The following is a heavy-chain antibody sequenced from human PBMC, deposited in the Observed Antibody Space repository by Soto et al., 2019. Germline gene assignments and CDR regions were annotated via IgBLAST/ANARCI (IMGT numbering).Heavy chain of an antibody. V-gene: IGHV1-69*06. CDR2: IIPIFGTA. CDR1: GGTFSSYA. J-gene: IGHJ5*02. CDR3: ARLSSSGYYHLHNWFDP. D-gene: IGHD3-22*01. Sequence: QVQLVQSGAEVKKPGSSVKVSCKASGGTFSSYAISWVRQAPGQGLEWMGGIIPIFGTANYAQKFQGRVTITADKSTSTAYMELSSLRSEDTAVYYCARLSSSGYYHLHNWFDPWGQGTLVTVSS.